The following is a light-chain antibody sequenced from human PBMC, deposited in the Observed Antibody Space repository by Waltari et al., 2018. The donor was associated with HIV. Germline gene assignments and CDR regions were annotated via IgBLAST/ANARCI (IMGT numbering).Light chain of an antibody. J-gene: IGLJ2*01. CDR2: DDS. V-gene: IGLV3-21*02. Sequence: SYVLTQPPPVSVAPGQTARITRRGNKIGRKSVHWYQQKTGQAPVLVVYDDSDRPSGIPERFSGSNSGNTATLTISRVEAGDEADYYCQVWDSSSDHVVFGGGTKLTVL. CDR1: KIGRKS. CDR3: QVWDSSSDHVV.